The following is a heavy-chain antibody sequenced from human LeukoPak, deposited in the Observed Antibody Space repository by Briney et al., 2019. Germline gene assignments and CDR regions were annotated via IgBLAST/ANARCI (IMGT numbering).Heavy chain of an antibody. CDR2: ISTSGTIT. CDR3: ARGAGPLFDP. Sequence: GGSLRLSCAASGFTFSDYYMSWIRQAPGKGLEWFSYISTSGTITHYADSVKGRFTISRDKAKNSLYLQMNSLRAEDTAVYYCARGAGPLFDPWGQGTLVTVSP. CDR1: GFTFSDYY. J-gene: IGHJ5*02. V-gene: IGHV3-11*01.